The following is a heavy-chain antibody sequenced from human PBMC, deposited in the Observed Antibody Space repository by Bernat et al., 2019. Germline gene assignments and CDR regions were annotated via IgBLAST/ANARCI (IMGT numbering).Heavy chain of an antibody. CDR3: AKDVSGYSYGYGYYYYYMDV. CDR1: GFTFSNYA. CDR2: ISASGGNT. V-gene: IGHV3-23*01. J-gene: IGHJ6*03. Sequence: EVQLLESGGGLVQPGGSLRLSCAASGFTFSNYAMSWVRQAPGKGLEWVSGISASGGNTYYADSVKGRFTISRDNSKNTLYVQMNSLRAEDTAVYYCAKDVSGYSYGYGYYYYYMDVWAKGTTVTVSS. D-gene: IGHD5-18*01.